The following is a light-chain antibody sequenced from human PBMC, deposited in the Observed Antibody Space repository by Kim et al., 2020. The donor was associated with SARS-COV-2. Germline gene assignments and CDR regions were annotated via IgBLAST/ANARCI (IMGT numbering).Light chain of an antibody. Sequence: VSPGEKVTLSCRASQSVDTKLAWYQQMPGQTPRLLIYGASTRATGIPARFSGSGSGTEFTLSISSLQSEDSAVYYCQQYHSWPLTFGQGTKVDIK. CDR2: GAS. J-gene: IGKJ1*01. CDR3: QQYHSWPLT. V-gene: IGKV3-15*01. CDR1: QSVDTK.